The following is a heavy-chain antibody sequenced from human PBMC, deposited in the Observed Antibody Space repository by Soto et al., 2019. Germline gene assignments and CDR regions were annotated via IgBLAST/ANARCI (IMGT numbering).Heavy chain of an antibody. CDR3: ARGYVATMGGGWFDP. D-gene: IGHD5-12*01. V-gene: IGHV4-30-4*01. Sequence: QAQLQESGPGLVKPSQTLSLTCTVSGGSISSGDYYWSWIRQPPGKGLEWIGYIYYSGSTYYNPSLKRRVTISVDTAKNQFSLKRSSVTAADTAVYYCARGYVATMGGGWFDPWGQGTLVTVSS. CDR1: GGSISSGDYY. J-gene: IGHJ5*02. CDR2: IYYSGST.